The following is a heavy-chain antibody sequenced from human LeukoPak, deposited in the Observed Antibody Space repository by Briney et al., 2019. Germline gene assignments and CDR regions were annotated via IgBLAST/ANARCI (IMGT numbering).Heavy chain of an antibody. CDR1: GFTFGDYA. J-gene: IGHJ4*02. D-gene: IGHD6-13*01. V-gene: IGHV3-49*04. CDR3: TRKSYSQGFDY. Sequence: GRSLRLSCTASGFTFGDYATSWVRQAPGKGLEWVGFIRSKAYGGTTEYAASVKGRFTISRDDSKSIAYLQMNSLKTEDTAVYYCTRKSYSQGFDYWGQGTLVTVSS. CDR2: IRSKAYGGTT.